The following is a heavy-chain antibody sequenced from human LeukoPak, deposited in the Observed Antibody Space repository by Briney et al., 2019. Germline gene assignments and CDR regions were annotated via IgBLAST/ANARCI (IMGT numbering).Heavy chain of an antibody. D-gene: IGHD3-22*01. CDR3: ARDLYYDSSGYYLH. J-gene: IGHJ4*02. CDR2: INHSGGT. Sequence: SETLSLTCAVYGGSFSGYYWSWIRQPPGKGLEWIGEINHSGGTNYNPSLKSRVTISVDTSKNQFSLKLSSVTAADTAVYYCARDLYYDSSGYYLHWGQGTLVTVSS. CDR1: GGSFSGYY. V-gene: IGHV4-34*01.